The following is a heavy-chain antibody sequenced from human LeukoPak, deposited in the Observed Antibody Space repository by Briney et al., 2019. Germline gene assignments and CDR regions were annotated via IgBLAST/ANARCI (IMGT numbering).Heavy chain of an antibody. J-gene: IGHJ4*02. Sequence: SETLSLTCTVSGGSISSSTYYWGWIRQPPGKGLEWIGNIYYSGSTYYDPSLKSRVTISVDTSKNQFSLKLSSVTAADTAVYYCARDGYNPIDYWGQGTLVTVSS. CDR1: GGSISSSTYY. CDR2: IYYSGST. V-gene: IGHV4-39*07. CDR3: ARDGYNPIDY. D-gene: IGHD5-24*01.